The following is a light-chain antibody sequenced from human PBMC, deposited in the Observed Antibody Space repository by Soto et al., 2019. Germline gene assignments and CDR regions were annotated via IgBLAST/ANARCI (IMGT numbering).Light chain of an antibody. CDR1: SGHSSNA. J-gene: IGLJ2*01. CDR3: QTWGTGIRA. V-gene: IGLV4-69*01. CDR2: LNSDGNH. Sequence: QSVLTQSPSASASLGASVKLTCTLSSGHSSNAIAWHQQQPQKGPRFLMKLNSDGNHSKGDGIPDRFSGSSSGAERDLTISSLQSEDEADYYCQTWGTGIRAFGGGTKLTVL.